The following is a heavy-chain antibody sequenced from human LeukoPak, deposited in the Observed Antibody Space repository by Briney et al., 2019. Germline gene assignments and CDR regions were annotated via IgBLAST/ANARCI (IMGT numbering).Heavy chain of an antibody. CDR1: GGSISSYY. CDR3: ARRVVVPAVYFDY. J-gene: IGHJ4*02. Sequence: SETLSLTCTVSGGSISSYYWNWIRQPAGKGLEWIGRIYSSGSTNYNPSLKSRVTISVDKSKNQFSLKLNTVAAADTAVYYCARRVVVPAVYFDYWGQGTLVTVSS. D-gene: IGHD2-2*01. CDR2: IYSSGST. V-gene: IGHV4-4*07.